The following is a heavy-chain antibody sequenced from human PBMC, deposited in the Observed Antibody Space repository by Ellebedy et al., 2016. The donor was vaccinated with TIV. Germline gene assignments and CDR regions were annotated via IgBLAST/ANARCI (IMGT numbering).Heavy chain of an antibody. Sequence: GESLKISCVASGFTFSNYWMNWVRQAPGRGLEWVANINPGGTEKKYVDSVKVRFTMSRDNAKNSVYLQMNSLRVEDTVVDFCAGWGDYNYWGQGTLVTVSS. CDR2: INPGGTEK. D-gene: IGHD3-16*01. CDR1: GFTFSNYW. V-gene: IGHV3-7*01. J-gene: IGHJ4*01. CDR3: AGWGDYNY.